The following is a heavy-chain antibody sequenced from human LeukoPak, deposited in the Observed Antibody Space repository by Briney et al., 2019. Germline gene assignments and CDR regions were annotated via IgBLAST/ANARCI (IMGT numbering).Heavy chain of an antibody. Sequence: GALRLSCAATGFTFSSYEMNWVRQTPGKGLEWVSYIGSSGGTIYYADSVKGLFTISRDNAKNSLYLQMNSLRAEDTAVYYCARGSFWALDYWGQGTLVTVSS. CDR1: GFTFSSYE. D-gene: IGHD7-27*01. CDR3: ARGSFWALDY. J-gene: IGHJ4*02. V-gene: IGHV3-48*03. CDR2: IGSSGGTI.